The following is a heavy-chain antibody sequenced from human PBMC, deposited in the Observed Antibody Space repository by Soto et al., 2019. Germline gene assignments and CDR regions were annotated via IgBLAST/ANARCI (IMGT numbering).Heavy chain of an antibody. CDR2: IIPIFGTA. J-gene: IGHJ6*02. CDR1: GGTFSSYA. Sequence: QVQLVQSGAEVKKPGSSVKVSCKASGGTFSSYAISWVRQAPGQGLEWMGGIIPIFGTANYAQKFQGRVTIXXDXSXXTAYMELSSLRSEDTAVYYCARGLTTVTTPYGMDVWGQGTTVTVSS. V-gene: IGHV1-69*12. CDR3: ARGLTTVTTPYGMDV. D-gene: IGHD4-17*01.